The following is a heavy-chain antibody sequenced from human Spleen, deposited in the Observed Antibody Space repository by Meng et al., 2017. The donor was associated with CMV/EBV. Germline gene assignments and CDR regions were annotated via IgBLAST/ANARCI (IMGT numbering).Heavy chain of an antibody. V-gene: IGHV3-21*01. CDR1: GFTFSSYS. D-gene: IGHD2-2*01. Sequence: GGSLRLSCAASGFTFSSYSMNWVRQAPGKGLEWVSSISSSSSYIYYADSVKGRFTISRDNAKNSLYLQMNSLRAEDTAVYYCARSSTSFGDDDAFDIWGQGTMVTVSS. CDR3: ARSSTSFGDDDAFDI. J-gene: IGHJ3*02. CDR2: ISSSSSYI.